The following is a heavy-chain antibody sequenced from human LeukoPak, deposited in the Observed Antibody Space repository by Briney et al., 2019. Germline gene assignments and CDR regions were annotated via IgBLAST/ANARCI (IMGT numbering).Heavy chain of an antibody. CDR3: ARGVRWGFFDY. J-gene: IGHJ4*02. V-gene: IGHV3-21*01. CDR2: ISSSSSYI. Sequence: GGSLRLSCAASGFTFSSYSMNWVRQAPGKGLEWVSSISSSSSYIYYADSVKGRFTISRDNAKNSLHLQMNSLRAEDTAVYYCARGVRWGFFDYWGQGTLVTVSS. D-gene: IGHD4-23*01. CDR1: GFTFSSYS.